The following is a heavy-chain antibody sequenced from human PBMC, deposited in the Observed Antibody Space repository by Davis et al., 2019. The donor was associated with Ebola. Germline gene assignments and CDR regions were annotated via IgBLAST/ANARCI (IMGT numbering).Heavy chain of an antibody. CDR3: ARGLWGLDY. CDR2: INSDGSST. D-gene: IGHD3-16*01. CDR1: GFTFSSYW. Sequence: GESLKISCAASGFTFSSYWMHWVRQAPGKGLVWISRINSDGSSTSYADSVKGRFTISRDNAKNTLYLQMNSLRVEDTAAYYCARGLWGLDYWGQGTLVTVSS. V-gene: IGHV3-74*01. J-gene: IGHJ4*02.